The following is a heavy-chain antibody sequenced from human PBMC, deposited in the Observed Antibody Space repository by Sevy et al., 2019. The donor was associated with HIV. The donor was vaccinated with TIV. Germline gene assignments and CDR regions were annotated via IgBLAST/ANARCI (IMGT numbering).Heavy chain of an antibody. V-gene: IGHV3-13*01. J-gene: IGHJ6*02. CDR3: AREGMSGGYSYGYYYYYGMDV. Sequence: GGSLRLSCAASGFTFSSYDMHWVRQATGKGLEWVSAIGTAGDTYYPGSVKGRFTISRENAKNSLDIQRNSLRAGDTAVYYCAREGMSGGYSYGYYYYYGMDVWGQGTTVTVSS. D-gene: IGHD5-18*01. CDR2: IGTAGDT. CDR1: GFTFSSYD.